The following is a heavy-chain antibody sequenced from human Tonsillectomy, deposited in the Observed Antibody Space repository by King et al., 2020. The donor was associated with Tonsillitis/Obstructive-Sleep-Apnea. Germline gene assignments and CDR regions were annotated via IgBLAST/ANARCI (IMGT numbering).Heavy chain of an antibody. CDR2: IKQDGSEK. V-gene: IGHV3-7*01. D-gene: IGHD3-16*01. J-gene: IGHJ4*02. CDR3: AREGGHGMGFDY. Sequence: QLVQSGGGLVQSGGSLRLSCAASGFTISSYWVSWVRQAPGKGLEWVANIKQDGSEKHYVDSVKGRFTISRDNAKNSLYLQLNSLRAEDTAVYYCAREGGHGMGFDYWGQGTLVTDSS. CDR1: GFTISSYW.